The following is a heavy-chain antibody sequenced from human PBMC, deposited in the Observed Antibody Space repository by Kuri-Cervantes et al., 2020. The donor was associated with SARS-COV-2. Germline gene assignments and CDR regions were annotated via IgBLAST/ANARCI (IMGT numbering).Heavy chain of an antibody. CDR2: IWYGGSNK. Sequence: GGSLRLSCAASGFTFSSYGMHWVRQAPGKGLEWVAVIWYGGSNKYYADSVKGRFTISRDNSKNSLYLQMNSLRAEDTAVYYCARVRNDYYYYYYMDVWGKGTTVTVSS. CDR1: GFTFSSYG. CDR3: ARVRNDYYYYYYMDV. J-gene: IGHJ6*03. V-gene: IGHV3-33*08.